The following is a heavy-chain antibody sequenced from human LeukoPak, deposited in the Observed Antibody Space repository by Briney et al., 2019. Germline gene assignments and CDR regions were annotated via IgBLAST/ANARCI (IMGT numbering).Heavy chain of an antibody. D-gene: IGHD6-6*01. CDR1: GGPFSGYY. CDR2: INHSGST. V-gene: IGHV4-34*01. CDR3: ARAPGDGSSTVSWFDP. J-gene: IGHJ5*02. Sequence: SETLSLTCAVYGGPFSGYYWSWIRQPPGKGLEWIGEINHSGSTNYNPSLKSRVTISVDTSKNQFSLKLSSVTAADTAVYYCARAPGDGSSTVSWFDPWGQGTLVTVSS.